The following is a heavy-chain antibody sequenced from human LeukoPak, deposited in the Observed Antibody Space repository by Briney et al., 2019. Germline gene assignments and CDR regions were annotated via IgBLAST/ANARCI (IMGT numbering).Heavy chain of an antibody. CDR2: ISSSGSTI. CDR3: ARSSPATYYYDSSGYYPGY. V-gene: IGHV3-11*01. Sequence: GGSLRLSCAASGFTFSDYYMRWIRQAPGKGLEWVSYISSSGSTIYYADSVKGRFTISRDNAKNSLYLQMNSLRAEDTAVYYCARSSPATYYYDSSGYYPGYWGQGTLVTVSS. CDR1: GFTFSDYY. D-gene: IGHD3-22*01. J-gene: IGHJ4*02.